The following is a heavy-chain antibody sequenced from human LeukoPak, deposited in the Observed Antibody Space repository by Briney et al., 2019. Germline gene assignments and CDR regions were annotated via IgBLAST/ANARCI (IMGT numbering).Heavy chain of an antibody. D-gene: IGHD5-18*01. CDR1: GYTFTSYD. J-gene: IGHJ3*02. CDR2: MNPNSGNT. CDR3: ARVDSAALDAFDI. Sequence: ASVKVSCKASGYTFTSYDINWVRQATGQGLEWMGWMNPNSGNTGYAQKFQGRVTITRNTSISTAYMELSSLRSEDTAVYYCARVDSAALDAFDIWGQGTMVTVSS. V-gene: IGHV1-8*03.